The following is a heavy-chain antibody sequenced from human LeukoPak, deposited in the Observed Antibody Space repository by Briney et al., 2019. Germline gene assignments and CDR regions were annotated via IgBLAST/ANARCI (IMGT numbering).Heavy chain of an antibody. CDR1: GYTFTGHY. J-gene: IGHJ3*02. D-gene: IGHD7-27*01. CDR2: INPNSSVT. Sequence: EASVKVSCKASGYTFTGHYVHWLRQAPGQGLEWMGWINPNSSVTNYAQKFQGRVTLTRDTSISTAYLELSRLRSDDTAVYYCARDGNWGSLRGAFDIWGQGTMVTVSS. V-gene: IGHV1-2*02. CDR3: ARDGNWGSLRGAFDI.